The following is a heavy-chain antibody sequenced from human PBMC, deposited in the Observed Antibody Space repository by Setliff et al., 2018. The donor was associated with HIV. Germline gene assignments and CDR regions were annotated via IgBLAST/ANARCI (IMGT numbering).Heavy chain of an antibody. D-gene: IGHD3-10*01. Sequence: ESLKISCKGSGYSFSTYWIAWVRQMPGRGLEVMGLIYPDDSDARYNPSFQGQVTISADKSISTAYLQWSSLKASDSAISYCARNHLNYASGNTKTSGAYYFDSWGQGTLVTVSS. CDR2: IYPDDSDA. CDR1: GYSFSTYW. CDR3: ARNHLNYASGNTKTSGAYYFDS. V-gene: IGHV5-51*01. J-gene: IGHJ4*02.